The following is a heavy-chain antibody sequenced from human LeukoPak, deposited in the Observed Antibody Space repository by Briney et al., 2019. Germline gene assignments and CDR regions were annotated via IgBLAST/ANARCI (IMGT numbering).Heavy chain of an antibody. Sequence: PSETLSLTCTVSGGSISSSSYYWGWIRQSPGKGLEWIGNIYYSGDTYYNPSLKSRVTISVDTSKNQFSLKVISVTAADTAVYYCARGVNIWGQGTMVTVSS. V-gene: IGHV4-39*01. CDR1: GGSISSSSYY. CDR2: IYYSGDT. J-gene: IGHJ3*02. CDR3: ARGVNI. D-gene: IGHD3-10*01.